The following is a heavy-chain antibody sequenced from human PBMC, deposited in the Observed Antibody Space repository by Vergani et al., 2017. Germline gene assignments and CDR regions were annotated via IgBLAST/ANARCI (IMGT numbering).Heavy chain of an antibody. D-gene: IGHD6-6*01. J-gene: IGHJ6*02. V-gene: IGHV1-69*01. CDR1: GGTFSSYA. Sequence: QVQLVQSGAEVKKPGSSVKVSCKASGGTFSSYAISWVRQAPGQGLEWMGGIIPIFGTANYAQKFQGRVTITADESKSTAYMELSSLRSEDTAVYYCARGSSSVSAYYYYYYYGMDVWGQGTTVTVSS. CDR2: IIPIFGTA. CDR3: ARGSSSVSAYYYYYYYGMDV.